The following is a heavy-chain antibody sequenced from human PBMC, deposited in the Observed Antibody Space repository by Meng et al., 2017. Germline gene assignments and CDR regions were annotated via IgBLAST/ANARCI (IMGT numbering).Heavy chain of an antibody. CDR3: ARGGYYDSSGYYLYFDY. V-gene: IGHV3-13*03. J-gene: IGHJ4*02. D-gene: IGHD3-22*01. CDR1: GFTFSSYA. CDR2: IGTAGDT. Sequence: GESLKISCAACGFTFSSYAMHWVRQATGKGLEWVSAIGTAGDTDYPGAVKGKFTISRENAKNSLYLQMNSMRAGDTAVYYCARGGYYDSSGYYLYFDYWGQGTLVTVSS.